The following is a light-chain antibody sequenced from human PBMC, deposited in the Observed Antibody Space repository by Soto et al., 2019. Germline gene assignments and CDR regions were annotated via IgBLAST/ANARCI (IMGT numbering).Light chain of an antibody. Sequence: QSALTQPPSVSGTPGQRITISCSGSSSNVGSDHVYWYQQVPGTAPRPLVYSNNQRPSWVPDRFSASKSGTSASLAISGLLSEDEAHYYCAARDDSMNRHVFGTGTKVTVL. J-gene: IGLJ1*01. CDR1: SSNVGSDH. CDR2: SNN. V-gene: IGLV1-47*02. CDR3: AARDDSMNRHV.